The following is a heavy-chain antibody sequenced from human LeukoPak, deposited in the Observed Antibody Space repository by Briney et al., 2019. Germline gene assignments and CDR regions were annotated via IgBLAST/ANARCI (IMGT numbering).Heavy chain of an antibody. D-gene: IGHD3-3*01. V-gene: IGHV3-21*01. J-gene: IGHJ4*02. Sequence: GGSLRLSCAASGFPFSSYSMNWVRQAPGKGLEWVSSISSSSSSIYYADSVKGRFTISRDNAKNSLYLQMNSLRAEDTAVYYCATFYYDFWSGYYPKKNFDYWGQGTLVTVSS. CDR1: GFPFSSYS. CDR2: ISSSSSSI. CDR3: ATFYYDFWSGYYPKKNFDY.